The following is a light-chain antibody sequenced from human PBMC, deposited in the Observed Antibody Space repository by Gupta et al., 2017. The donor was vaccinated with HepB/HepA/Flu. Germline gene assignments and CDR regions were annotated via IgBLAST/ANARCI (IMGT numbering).Light chain of an antibody. CDR3: QQYNSYRT. V-gene: IGKV1-5*03. CDR1: QSISSW. J-gene: IGKJ1*01. Sequence: DIQMNQSPSTLSASVGDRVTITGRASQSISSWLAWYQQKPGKAPKLLIYKASSLESGVPSRCSGSGAGTEFTLTISILQPDYFATYYCQQYNSYRTFGQGTKVEIK. CDR2: KAS.